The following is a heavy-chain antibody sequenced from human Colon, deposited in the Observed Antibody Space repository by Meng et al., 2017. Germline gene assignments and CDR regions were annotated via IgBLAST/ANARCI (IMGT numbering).Heavy chain of an antibody. V-gene: IGHV4-34*01. CDR1: GGSFSGYY. Sequence: QVQLQQWGEGLLKPSETLSLPCAVYGGSFSGYYWSWIRQPPGKGLEWIGEINHSGSTNYNPSLKSRVTISVDTSKNQFSLKLSSVTAADTAVYYCARERLSSGWYGGRWFDPWGQGTLVTVSS. CDR3: ARERLSSGWYGGRWFDP. J-gene: IGHJ5*02. CDR2: INHSGST. D-gene: IGHD6-19*01.